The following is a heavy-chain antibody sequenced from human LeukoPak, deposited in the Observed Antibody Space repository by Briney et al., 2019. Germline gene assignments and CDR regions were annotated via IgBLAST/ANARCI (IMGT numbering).Heavy chain of an antibody. Sequence: PSETLSLTCAGYGGSFSGYYWSWIRQPPGKGLEWIGEINHSGSTNYNPSLKSRVSISVDSSKNQFSLKVSSVTGADTAVYYCARGSDTAVGLYWGQGTLVTVSS. D-gene: IGHD5-18*01. CDR2: INHSGST. V-gene: IGHV4-34*01. J-gene: IGHJ4*02. CDR1: GGSFSGYY. CDR3: ARGSDTAVGLY.